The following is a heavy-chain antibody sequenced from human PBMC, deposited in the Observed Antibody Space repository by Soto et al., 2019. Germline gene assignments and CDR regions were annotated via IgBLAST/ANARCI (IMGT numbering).Heavy chain of an antibody. V-gene: IGHV4-59*01. J-gene: IGHJ5*02. Sequence: SETLSLTCTVSGGSISSYYWSWIRQPPGKGLEWIGYIYYSGSTNYNPSLKSRVTISVDTSKNQFSLKLSSVTAADTAVYYRARGPPGIAVAGIYWWFDTWGQGTLVTVSS. CDR1: GGSISSYY. CDR2: IYYSGST. D-gene: IGHD6-19*01. CDR3: ARGPPGIAVAGIYWWFDT.